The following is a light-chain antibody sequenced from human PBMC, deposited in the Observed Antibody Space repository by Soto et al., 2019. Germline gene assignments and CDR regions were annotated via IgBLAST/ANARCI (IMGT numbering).Light chain of an antibody. Sequence: QSALTQPASVSGSPGQSITISCTGTSSDVGGYKYVSWYQQHPGKAPKLMIFDVSNRPSGVSDRFSGSKSGNTASLPISGRQPEDEADYYRSSHTNRSTLYVFGTGTKLTVL. CDR3: SSHTNRSTLYV. J-gene: IGLJ1*01. V-gene: IGLV2-14*01. CDR1: SSDVGGYKY. CDR2: DVS.